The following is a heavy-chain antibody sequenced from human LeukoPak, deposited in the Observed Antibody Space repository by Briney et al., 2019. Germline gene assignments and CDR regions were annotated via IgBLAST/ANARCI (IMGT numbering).Heavy chain of an antibody. CDR2: INHSGST. CDR1: GYSISSGYY. Sequence: SETLSLTCTVSGYSISSGYYWGWIRQPPGKGLEWIGEINHSGSTNYNPSLKSRVTISVDTSKNQFSLKLSSVTAADTAVYYCAREDSSGYHAFDIWGQGTMVTVSS. V-gene: IGHV4-38-2*02. D-gene: IGHD3-22*01. J-gene: IGHJ3*02. CDR3: AREDSSGYHAFDI.